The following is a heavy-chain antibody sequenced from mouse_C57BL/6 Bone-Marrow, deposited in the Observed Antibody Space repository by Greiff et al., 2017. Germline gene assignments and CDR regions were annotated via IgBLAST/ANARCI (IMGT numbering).Heavy chain of an antibody. J-gene: IGHJ2*01. CDR3: ASEVLLLFDY. V-gene: IGHV1-26*01. CDR2: INPNNGGT. CDR1: GYTFTDYY. Sequence: EVQLQQSGPELVKPGASVKISCKASGYTFTDYYMNWVKQSHGKSLEWIGDINPNNGGTSYNQKFKGKATLTVDKSSSTAYMELRSLTSEDSAVXYCASEVLLLFDYWGQGTTLTVSS. D-gene: IGHD1-1*01.